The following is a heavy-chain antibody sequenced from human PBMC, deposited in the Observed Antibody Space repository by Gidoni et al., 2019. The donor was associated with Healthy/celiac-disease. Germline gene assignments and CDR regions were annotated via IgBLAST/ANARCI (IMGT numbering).Heavy chain of an antibody. V-gene: IGHV4-34*01. D-gene: IGHD2-2*01. CDR1: GGSFRGYY. J-gene: IGHJ5*02. CDR3: ASRGYCSTTSCSNWFDP. Sequence: QVQLQQWGAGLLTPSETLYPTCAVYGGSFRGYYWSWIRQPPGKGLEWIGEINHSGSSNYNPSLKSRVTISVDTSKNQFSLKLSSVTAADTAVYYCASRGYCSTTSCSNWFDPWGQGTLVTVSS. CDR2: INHSGSS.